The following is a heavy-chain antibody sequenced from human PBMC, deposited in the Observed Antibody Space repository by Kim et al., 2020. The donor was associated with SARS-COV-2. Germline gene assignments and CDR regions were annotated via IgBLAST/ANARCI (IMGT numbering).Heavy chain of an antibody. Sequence: GGSLRLSCAASGFTFSSYEMNWVRQAPGKGLEWVSYISSSGSTIYYADSVKGRFTISRDNAKNSLYLQMNSLRAEDTAVYYCARDGGSSPLFSYWGQGTLVTVSS. CDR2: ISSSGSTI. V-gene: IGHV3-48*03. CDR3: ARDGGSSPLFSY. J-gene: IGHJ4*01. CDR1: GFTFSSYE. D-gene: IGHD6-6*01.